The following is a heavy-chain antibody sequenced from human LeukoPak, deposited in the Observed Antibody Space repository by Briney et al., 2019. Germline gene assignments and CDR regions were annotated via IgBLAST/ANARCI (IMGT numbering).Heavy chain of an antibody. V-gene: IGHV3-33*01. J-gene: IGHJ4*02. CDR2: TWSDGTTE. D-gene: IGHD6-13*01. CDR1: GFIFSTHG. CDR3: ARGGDSSNWYPGYFEY. Sequence: GGSLRLSCAASGFIFSTHGMYWVRQPPGKGLEWVAATWSDGTTEYYADSVKGRFTISRDNSKNTLYLQMNSLRAEDTAVYYCARGGDSSNWYPGYFEYWGQGALVTVCS.